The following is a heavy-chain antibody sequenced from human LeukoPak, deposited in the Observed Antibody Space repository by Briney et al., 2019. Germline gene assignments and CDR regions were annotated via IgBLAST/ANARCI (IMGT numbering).Heavy chain of an antibody. J-gene: IGHJ4*02. Sequence: GASVKVSCKASGYTFTSYDLNWVRQATGQGLEWMGWMNPNSGNSGSAQNFQGRVTFTSDTSITTAYMELSSLRSEDTAVYYCARVLLWFGEENYFDYWGQGTLVTVSS. D-gene: IGHD3-10*01. V-gene: IGHV1-8*03. CDR1: GYTFTSYD. CDR3: ARVLLWFGEENYFDY. CDR2: MNPNSGNS.